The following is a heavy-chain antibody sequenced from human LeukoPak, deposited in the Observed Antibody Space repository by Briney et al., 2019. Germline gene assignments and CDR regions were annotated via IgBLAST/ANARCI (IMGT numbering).Heavy chain of an antibody. Sequence: PSETLSLTCAVYGGSFSGYYWSWIRQPPGKGLEWIGETNHSGSTNYNPSLKSRVTISVDTSKNQFSLKLSSVTAADTAVYYCARAARITMVRGVIIKAPNFDYWGQGTLVTVSS. D-gene: IGHD3-10*01. CDR3: ARAARITMVRGVIIKAPNFDY. J-gene: IGHJ4*02. CDR2: TNHSGST. CDR1: GGSFSGYY. V-gene: IGHV4-34*01.